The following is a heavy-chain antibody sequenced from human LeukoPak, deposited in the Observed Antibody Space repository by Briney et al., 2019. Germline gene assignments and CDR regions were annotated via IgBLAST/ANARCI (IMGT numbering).Heavy chain of an antibody. V-gene: IGHV1-69*04. J-gene: IGHJ4*02. D-gene: IGHD6-6*01. Sequence: ASVKVSCKASGGTFSSYAISWVRQAPGQGLEWMGRIIPILGIANYAQKFQGRVTITADKSTSTAYMELSSLRSEDTAVYYCARVARYSSSPDYWGQGTLVTVSS. CDR1: GGTFSSYA. CDR2: IIPILGIA. CDR3: ARVARYSSSPDY.